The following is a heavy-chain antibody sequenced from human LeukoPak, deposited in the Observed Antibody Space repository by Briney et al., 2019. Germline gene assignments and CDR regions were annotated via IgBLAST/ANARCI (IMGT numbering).Heavy chain of an antibody. CDR1: GFTFSSYT. CDR2: ISPGGEIT. Sequence: GGSLRLSCAASGFTFSSYTMNWVRQAPGKGLEWVSGISPGGEITYYADSVKGRFTISRDNSKNTVSLQMHSLRAEDTATYYCAKDNGWLHYCHWGQGTLVTVSS. J-gene: IGHJ4*02. CDR3: AKDNGWLHYCH. V-gene: IGHV3-23*01. D-gene: IGHD5-24*01.